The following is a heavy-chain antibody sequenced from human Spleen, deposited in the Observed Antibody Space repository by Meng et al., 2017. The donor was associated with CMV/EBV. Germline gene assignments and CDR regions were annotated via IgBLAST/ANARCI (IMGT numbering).Heavy chain of an antibody. J-gene: IGHJ6*02. D-gene: IGHD5-12*01. V-gene: IGHV1-69*10. CDR2: IIPFLGIA. Sequence: SVKVSYKASGGTFSNYAISWVRQAPGQGLEWMGGIIPFLGIAEYAEKFQGRVTITADESTNTAYMELSSLRSEDTAVYYCARVGPRYSGYDQPYYYNYMDVWGQGTTVTVSS. CDR3: ARVGPRYSGYDQPYYYNYMDV. CDR1: GGTFSNYA.